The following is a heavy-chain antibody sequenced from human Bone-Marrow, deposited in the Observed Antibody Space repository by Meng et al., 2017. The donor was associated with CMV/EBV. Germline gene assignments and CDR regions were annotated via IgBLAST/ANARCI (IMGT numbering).Heavy chain of an antibody. V-gene: IGHV4-39*07. CDR2: IYYSGST. CDR3: ARTHRFLEGWFDP. D-gene: IGHD3-3*01. J-gene: IGHJ5*02. Sequence: GSLRLSCTVSGGSISTTSYYWGWIRQPPGKGLEWIGSIYYSGSTYYNPSLKSRVTISVDTSKNQFSLKLSSVTAADTAVYYCARTHRFLEGWFDPWGQGARVTGSS. CDR1: GGSISTTSYY.